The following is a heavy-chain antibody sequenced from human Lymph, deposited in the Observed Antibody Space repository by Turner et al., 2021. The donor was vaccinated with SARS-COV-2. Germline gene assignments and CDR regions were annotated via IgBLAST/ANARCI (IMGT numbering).Heavy chain of an antibody. Sequence: QVQLVQSGAAVKKPGASVKVSCKVSGSTLTELSMHWVRQAPGKGLEWMGGFDLEDGETIYAQKFQGRVTMTEDTSTDTPYMELSSLRSEDTAVNYCAIGSSKPQWLDLFWYWGQGTLVTVSS. V-gene: IGHV1-24*01. D-gene: IGHD6-19*01. J-gene: IGHJ4*02. CDR3: AIGSSKPQWLDLFWY. CDR2: FDLEDGET. CDR1: GSTLTELS.